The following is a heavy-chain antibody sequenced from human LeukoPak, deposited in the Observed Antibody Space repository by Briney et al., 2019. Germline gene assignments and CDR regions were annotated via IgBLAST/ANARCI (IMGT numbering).Heavy chain of an antibody. Sequence: PGGSLRLSCAASGFTFSSYEMNWVRQAPGKGLEWVSYISSGGSSIYYADSVKGRFTISRDNAKNSLYLQMNSLRAEDTAVYYCAKDSHDYGDYYFDYWGQGTLVTVSS. CDR2: ISSGGSSI. J-gene: IGHJ4*02. CDR3: AKDSHDYGDYYFDY. D-gene: IGHD4-17*01. CDR1: GFTFSSYE. V-gene: IGHV3-48*03.